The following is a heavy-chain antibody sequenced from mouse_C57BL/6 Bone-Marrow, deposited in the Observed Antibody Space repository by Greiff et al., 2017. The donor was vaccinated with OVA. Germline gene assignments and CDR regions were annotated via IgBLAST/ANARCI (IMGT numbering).Heavy chain of an antibody. V-gene: IGHV10-1*01. CDR2: IRSKSNNYAT. CDR3: VRLGTFAY. CDR1: GFSFNTYA. D-gene: IGHD4-1*01. J-gene: IGHJ3*01. Sequence: EVKLVESGGGLVQPKGSLKLSCAASGFSFNTYAMNWVRQAPGKGLEWVARIRSKSNNYATYYADSVKDRFTIYRYDSESMLYLQMNNLKTEVTALYYCVRLGTFAYWGQGTLVTVSA.